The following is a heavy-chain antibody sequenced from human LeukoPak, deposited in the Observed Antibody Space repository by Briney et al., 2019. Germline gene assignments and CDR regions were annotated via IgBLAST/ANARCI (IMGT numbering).Heavy chain of an antibody. CDR3: ARALAVAGLTFDY. V-gene: IGHV3-53*01. CDR2: IYSGGST. D-gene: IGHD6-19*01. J-gene: IGHJ4*02. Sequence: PGGSLRLSCAASGFTVSSNYMSWVRQAPGKGLEWVSVIYSGGSTYYADSVKGRFTISRDNSKNTLYLHMNSLRAEDTAVYYCARALAVAGLTFDYWGQGTLVTVSS. CDR1: GFTVSSNY.